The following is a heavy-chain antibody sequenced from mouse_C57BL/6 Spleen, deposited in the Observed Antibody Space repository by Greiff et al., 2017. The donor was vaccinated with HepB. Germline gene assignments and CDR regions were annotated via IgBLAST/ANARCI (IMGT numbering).Heavy chain of an antibody. Sequence: QVQLQQSGAELVKPGASVKISCKASGYAFSSYWMNWVKQRPGKGLEWIGQIYPGDGDTNYNGKFKGKATLTADKSSSTAYMQLSSLTSEDSAVYFGARRGYSNYLYAMDYWGQGTSVTVSS. V-gene: IGHV1-80*01. D-gene: IGHD2-5*01. CDR2: IYPGDGDT. CDR3: ARRGYSNYLYAMDY. J-gene: IGHJ4*01. CDR1: GYAFSSYW.